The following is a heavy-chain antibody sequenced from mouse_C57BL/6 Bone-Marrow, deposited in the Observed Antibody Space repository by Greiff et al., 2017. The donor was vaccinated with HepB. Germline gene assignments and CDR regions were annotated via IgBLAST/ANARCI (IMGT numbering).Heavy chain of an antibody. CDR2: IYPGDGDT. V-gene: IGHV1-82*01. Sequence: VKLLEFGPELVKPGASVKISCKASGYAFSSSWMNWVKQRPGKGLEWSGRIYPGDGDTNYNGKFKGKATLTADKSSSTAYMHLSSLTSEDSEVYCCARIGAVVNWNFDIGGTGTTVTDSS. J-gene: IGHJ1*03. CDR1: GYAFSSSW. D-gene: IGHD1-1*02. CDR3: ARIGAVVNWNFDI.